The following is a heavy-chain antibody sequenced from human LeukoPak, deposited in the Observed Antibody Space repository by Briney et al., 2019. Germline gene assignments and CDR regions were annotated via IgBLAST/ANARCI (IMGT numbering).Heavy chain of an antibody. CDR1: GGSISGYY. CDR3: AREYSSSSGRRAFDI. J-gene: IGHJ3*02. D-gene: IGHD6-6*01. Sequence: SETLSLTCTVSGGSISGYYWSWIRQPPGKGLEWIGYIYYSGSTNYNPFLKSRLTISIDTSENQFSLKLSSVTAADTAVYYCAREYSSSSGRRAFDIWGQGTMVTVSS. CDR2: IYYSGST. V-gene: IGHV4-59*08.